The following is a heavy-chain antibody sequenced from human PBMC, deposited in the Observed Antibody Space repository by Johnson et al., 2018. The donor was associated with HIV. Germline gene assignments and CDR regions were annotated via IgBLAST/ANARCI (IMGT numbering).Heavy chain of an antibody. D-gene: IGHD6-19*01. V-gene: IGHV3-30-3*01. CDR3: ARDLTVARLVFDM. Sequence: QVPLVESGGGVVQPGRSLRLSCAASGFSFTKYAMHWVRQAPGKGLEWVAVISYDGSNKYYADSVKGRFTISRDNSKSTLYLQMNSLRAEDTAVYYCARDLTVARLVFDMWGQGTMVTVSS. CDR2: ISYDGSNK. J-gene: IGHJ3*02. CDR1: GFSFTKYA.